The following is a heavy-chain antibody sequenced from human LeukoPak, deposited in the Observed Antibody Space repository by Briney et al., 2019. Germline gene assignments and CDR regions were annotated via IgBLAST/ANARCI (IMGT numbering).Heavy chain of an antibody. V-gene: IGHV1-46*01. CDR1: GYTFTRYY. CDR2: SNPSGVGT. D-gene: IGHD2-8*02. CDR3: AREESGGYFDY. J-gene: IGHJ4*02. Sequence: ASVKVSCKASGYTFTRYYMHWVRQAPGQGLEWMGVSNPSGVGTNYAQKFQGRVTMTRDTSTTTAYMELSSLRSEDTAVYYCAREESGGYFDYWGQGTLVTVSS.